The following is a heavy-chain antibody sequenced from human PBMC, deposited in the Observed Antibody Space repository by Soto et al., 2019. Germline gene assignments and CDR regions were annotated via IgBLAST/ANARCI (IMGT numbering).Heavy chain of an antibody. V-gene: IGHV3-21*01. J-gene: IGHJ3*02. CDR3: ARDRCSGGSCYRTYAFDM. CDR1: GFNLSIYT. D-gene: IGHD2-15*01. CDR2: ISGINVYV. Sequence: EAQLVESGGGLGKPGGSLRVSCAASGFNLSIYTMNWVRQAQGKGLEWVSSISGINVYVYYADSVKGRFSISRDNAKNSLTLQMNSLRAEDTALYYCARDRCSGGSCYRTYAFDMWGQGTLVTVS.